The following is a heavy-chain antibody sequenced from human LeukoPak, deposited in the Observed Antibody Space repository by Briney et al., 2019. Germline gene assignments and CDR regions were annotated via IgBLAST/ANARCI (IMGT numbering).Heavy chain of an antibody. J-gene: IGHJ5*02. V-gene: IGHV1-24*01. D-gene: IGHD1-14*01. CDR1: GYTLTELS. CDR2: FDPEDGET. Sequence: ASVKVSCKVSGYTLTELSMRWVRQAPGKGLEWMGGFDPEDGETIYAQKFQGRVTMTEDTSTDTAYMGLSSLRTEDTAVYYCATAGIRFGWFDPWGQGTLVTVSS. CDR3: ATAGIRFGWFDP.